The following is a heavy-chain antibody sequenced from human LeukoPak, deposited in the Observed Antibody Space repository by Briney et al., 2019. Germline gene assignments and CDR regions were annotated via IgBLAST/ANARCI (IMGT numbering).Heavy chain of an antibody. V-gene: IGHV3-66*01. Sequence: GGSLILSCAASEFTVNSNYMIWVRQAPGKGLEWVSLIYSGGSTYNADSVKDRFTISRDNSKNTVYLQMNSLRAEDTAVYYCASRTTVTDADGFDIWGQGTMVTVSS. CDR3: ASRTTVTDADGFDI. CDR1: EFTVNSNY. CDR2: IYSGGST. J-gene: IGHJ3*02. D-gene: IGHD4-17*01.